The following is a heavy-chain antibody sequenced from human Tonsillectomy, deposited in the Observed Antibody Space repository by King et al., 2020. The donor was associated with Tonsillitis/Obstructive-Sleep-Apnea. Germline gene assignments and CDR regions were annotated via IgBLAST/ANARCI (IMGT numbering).Heavy chain of an antibody. D-gene: IGHD6-6*01. CDR3: ARASEAFAI. V-gene: IGHV4-34*01. CDR2: IDHSGST. CDR1: GGSFSGYY. J-gene: IGHJ3*02. Sequence: VQLQQWGAGLLKPSETLSLTCAVSGGSFSGYYWSWIRQPPGKGREWIGEIDHSGSTNYNPSLKSRVTISVDTSKNLFSLKLSSVTAADTAIYYCARASEAFAIWGQGPMVTVSS.